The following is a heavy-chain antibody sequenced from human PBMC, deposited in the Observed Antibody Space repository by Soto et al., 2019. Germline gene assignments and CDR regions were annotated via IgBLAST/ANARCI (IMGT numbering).Heavy chain of an antibody. CDR3: ARLPRTKLVVTAIFHFDY. V-gene: IGHV4-59*08. Sequence: SETLSLTCTVSGGSISSYYWSWIRQPPGKGLEWIGSIYYSGSTNYNPSLKSRVTISVDTSKNQFSLKLSSVTAADTAVYYCARLPRTKLVVTAIFHFDYWGQGTLVTV. J-gene: IGHJ4*02. CDR2: IYYSGST. CDR1: GGSISSYY. D-gene: IGHD2-21*02.